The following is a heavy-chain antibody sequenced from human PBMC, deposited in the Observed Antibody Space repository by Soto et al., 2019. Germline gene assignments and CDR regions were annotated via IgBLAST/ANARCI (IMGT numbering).Heavy chain of an antibody. D-gene: IGHD6-13*01. CDR3: ARVKSFSSSWELSYYYYGMDV. V-gene: IGHV3-33*01. CDR1: GFTFSSYG. J-gene: IGHJ6*02. CDR2: IWYDGSNK. Sequence: GGSLRLSCAASGFTFSSYGMHWVRQAPGKGLEWVAVIWYDGSNKYYADSVKGRFTISRDNSKNTLYLQMNSLRAEDTAVYYCARVKSFSSSWELSYYYYGMDVWGQGTTVTVSS.